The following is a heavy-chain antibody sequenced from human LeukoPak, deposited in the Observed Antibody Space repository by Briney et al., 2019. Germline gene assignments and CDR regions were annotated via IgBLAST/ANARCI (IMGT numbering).Heavy chain of an antibody. CDR1: GGSISSYY. J-gene: IGHJ4*02. CDR3: ARSKRDGSPDY. Sequence: SETLSLTCTVSGGSISSYYWSWIRQPPGKGLEWIGYIYYSGSTNYNPSLKSRVTISVDTSKNQFSLQLNSVTPEDTAVYYCARSKRDGSPDYWGQGTLVTVSS. D-gene: IGHD5-24*01. CDR2: IYYSGST. V-gene: IGHV4-59*12.